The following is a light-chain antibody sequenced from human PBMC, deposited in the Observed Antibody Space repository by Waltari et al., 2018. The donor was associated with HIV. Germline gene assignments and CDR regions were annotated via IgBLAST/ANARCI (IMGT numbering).Light chain of an antibody. CDR1: SSDVGAYNL. CDR2: EFT. CDR3: CSYTGTGVL. J-gene: IGLJ2*01. Sequence: QSALTQPASVSGSPGQSITISSPGISSDVGAYNLVSWYQQHPGTAHKLRIFEFTKRTSGVSDRFSGSRSGNTASLTISGLQTEDEGDYHCCSYTGTGVLFGGGTRVTVL. V-gene: IGLV2-23*02.